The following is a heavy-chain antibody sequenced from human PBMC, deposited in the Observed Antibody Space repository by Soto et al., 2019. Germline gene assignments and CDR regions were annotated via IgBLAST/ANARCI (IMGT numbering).Heavy chain of an antibody. V-gene: IGHV1-18*01. CDR1: NETLTTYG. CDR3: ARDNSSSGYYYGMDV. J-gene: IGHJ6*02. D-gene: IGHD6-6*01. Sequence: QVHLVQSGAEVKKPGASVKVSCKASNETLTTYGISWVRQAPGQGLEWMGWVSGYNGHSSSAQKFQDRVIMTADTSTNTAYMELRSLTPDDSAVYFCARDNSSSGYYYGMDVWGQGTTVTVSS. CDR2: VSGYNGHS.